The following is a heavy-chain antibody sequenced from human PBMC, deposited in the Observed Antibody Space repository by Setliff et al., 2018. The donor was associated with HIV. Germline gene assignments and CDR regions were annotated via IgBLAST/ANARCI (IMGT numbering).Heavy chain of an antibody. J-gene: IGHJ5*02. V-gene: IGHV7-4-1*02. Sequence: ASVKVSCKASGYSFSNYAMSWVRRAPGQGLEWMGWVNTQTGSPTYAQAFTGRFVFSVDTSITTAFLEISNLKAGDTAVYYCARTVYGDYGGDLNWLDPWGQGTLVTVSS. D-gene: IGHD4-17*01. CDR3: ARTVYGDYGGDLNWLDP. CDR1: GYSFSNYA. CDR2: VNTQTGSP.